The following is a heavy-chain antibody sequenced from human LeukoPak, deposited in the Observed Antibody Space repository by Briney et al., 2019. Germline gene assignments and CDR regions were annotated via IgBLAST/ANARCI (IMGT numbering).Heavy chain of an antibody. V-gene: IGHV1-8*02. Sequence: ASVKVSCKASGYTFTSYDINWVRQATGQGLEWMGWMNPNSGNTGYAQKFQGRVTMTTDTSTSTAYMELRSLRSDDTAVYYCARDVPAPYDSSGYPPDYWGQGTLVTVSS. D-gene: IGHD3-22*01. CDR2: MNPNSGNT. CDR3: ARDVPAPYDSSGYPPDY. CDR1: GYTFTSYD. J-gene: IGHJ4*02.